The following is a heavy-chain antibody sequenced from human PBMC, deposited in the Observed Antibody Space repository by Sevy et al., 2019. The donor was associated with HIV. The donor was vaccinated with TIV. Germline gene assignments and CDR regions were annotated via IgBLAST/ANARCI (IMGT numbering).Heavy chain of an antibody. D-gene: IGHD3-22*01. CDR3: ARSSHYYDSSGYYYFDY. V-gene: IGHV1-18*01. CDR1: GYTFTSYG. Sequence: ASVKVSCKASGYTFTSYGISWVRQAPGQGLEWMAWISAYNGNTNYAQKLQGRVTMTTDTSTSTAYMELRSLRSDDTAVYYCARSSHYYDSSGYYYFDYWGQGTLVTVSS. CDR2: ISAYNGNT. J-gene: IGHJ4*02.